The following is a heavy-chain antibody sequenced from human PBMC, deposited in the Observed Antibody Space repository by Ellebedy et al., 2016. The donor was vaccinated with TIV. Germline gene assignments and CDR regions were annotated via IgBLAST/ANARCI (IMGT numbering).Heavy chain of an antibody. J-gene: IGHJ6*02. CDR1: GYMFTNYY. Sequence: ASVKVSCKASGYMFTNYYLHWVRQAPGQGLEWMGITHPSGGSTSYAQKFQGRVSMTGDTSTSTVFLEMSSLRAEDTAIYYCARGSYSITVEGSMDVWGQGTTVTVSS. CDR2: THPSGGST. CDR3: ARGSYSITVEGSMDV. V-gene: IGHV1-46*01. D-gene: IGHD6-19*01.